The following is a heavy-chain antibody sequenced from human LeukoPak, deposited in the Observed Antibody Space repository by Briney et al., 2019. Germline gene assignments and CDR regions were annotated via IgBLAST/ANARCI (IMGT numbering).Heavy chain of an antibody. V-gene: IGHV3-48*01. D-gene: IGHD6-19*01. Sequence: GGSLRLSCATSGFTFSRHWMGWVRQAPGKGLEWVSYISSSSSTIYYADSVKGRFTISRDNAKNSLYLQMNSLRAEDTAVYYCARVAPGYSSGWDFDYWGQGTLVTVSS. J-gene: IGHJ4*02. CDR2: ISSSSSTI. CDR3: ARVAPGYSSGWDFDY. CDR1: GFTFSRHW.